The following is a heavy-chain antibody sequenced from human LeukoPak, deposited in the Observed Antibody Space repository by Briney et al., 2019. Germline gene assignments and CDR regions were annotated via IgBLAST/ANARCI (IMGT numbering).Heavy chain of an antibody. CDR3: AEDRRYYDSSGYSDN. D-gene: IGHD3-22*01. J-gene: IGHJ4*02. CDR1: GFTFSSYA. Sequence: GGSLRLSCAASGFTFSSYAMSWVRQAPGKGLEWVSAISGSGGSTYYADSVKGRFTISRDNSKNTLYLQTNSLRAEDTAVYYCAEDRRYYDSSGYSDNWGQGTLVTVSS. CDR2: ISGSGGST. V-gene: IGHV3-23*01.